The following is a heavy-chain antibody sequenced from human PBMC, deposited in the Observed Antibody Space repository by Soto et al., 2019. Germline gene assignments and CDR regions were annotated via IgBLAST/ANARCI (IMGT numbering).Heavy chain of an antibody. D-gene: IGHD6-19*01. CDR2: ISGSGGHT. CDR3: AKTANGWFSAFDI. CDR1: GFTFSSYG. J-gene: IGHJ3*02. V-gene: IGHV3-23*01. Sequence: EVQLLESGGGLVQPGGSLRLSCAASGFTFSSYGMSWVRQAPGKGLEWVSAISGSGGHTYYADSAKGRFTFSRDNSKNTLYLQMNSLRAEDTAVYYCAKTANGWFSAFDIWGQGTMVTVSS.